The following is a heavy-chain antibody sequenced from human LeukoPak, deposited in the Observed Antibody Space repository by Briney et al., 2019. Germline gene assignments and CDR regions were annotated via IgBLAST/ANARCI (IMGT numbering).Heavy chain of an antibody. J-gene: IGHJ3*02. D-gene: IGHD6-13*01. CDR1: GFTFSSYE. Sequence: QPGGSQRLSCAASGFTFSSYEMNWVRQAPGKGLEWVSYISSSGSTIYYADSVKGRFTISRDNAKNSLYLQMNSLRAEDTAVCYCAREGSIAAATDAFDIWGQGTMVTVSS. V-gene: IGHV3-48*03. CDR3: AREGSIAAATDAFDI. CDR2: ISSSGSTI.